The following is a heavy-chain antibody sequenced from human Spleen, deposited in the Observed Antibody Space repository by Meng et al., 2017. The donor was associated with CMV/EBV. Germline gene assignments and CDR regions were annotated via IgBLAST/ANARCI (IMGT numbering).Heavy chain of an antibody. CDR1: RFTFNNYA. Sequence: LSCAASRFTFNNYAMSWVRRAPGKGLEWVSSFGGTGGGTYYADSVKGRFTISRDNSKNTLYLQLNSLRAEDTAIYYCAKETSFHLDSWGQGTLVTVSS. D-gene: IGHD2/OR15-2a*01. J-gene: IGHJ4*02. CDR2: FGGTGGGT. V-gene: IGHV3-23*01. CDR3: AKETSFHLDS.